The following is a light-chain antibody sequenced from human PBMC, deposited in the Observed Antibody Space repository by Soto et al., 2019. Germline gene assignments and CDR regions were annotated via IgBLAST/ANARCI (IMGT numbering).Light chain of an antibody. CDR1: SSDVGGYNY. CDR3: SSYTGSNNFVV. Sequence: QSALTQPPSASGSPGQSVTISCTGTSSDVGGYNYVSWYQQHPGKAPKLMIYEVSERPSGVPDRFSGSKSGNTASLTVSGLQAEDEADYYCSSYTGSNNFVVFGVGTKLTAL. V-gene: IGLV2-8*01. CDR2: EVS. J-gene: IGLJ2*01.